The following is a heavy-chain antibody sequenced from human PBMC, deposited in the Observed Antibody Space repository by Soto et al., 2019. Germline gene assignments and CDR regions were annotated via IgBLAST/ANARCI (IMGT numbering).Heavy chain of an antibody. CDR3: AKGLYYYDSSGYRLFDY. CDR1: GFMFNNYA. V-gene: IGHV3-23*01. Sequence: GGSLRLSCAASGFMFNNYAMSWVRQAPGKGLEWVSTVSVSGGTTYYADSLKGRFTISRDNSKKTVYLQMNRLRADDTAIYYCAKGLYYYDSSGYRLFDYWGQGTLVTVSS. J-gene: IGHJ4*02. CDR2: VSVSGGTT. D-gene: IGHD3-22*01.